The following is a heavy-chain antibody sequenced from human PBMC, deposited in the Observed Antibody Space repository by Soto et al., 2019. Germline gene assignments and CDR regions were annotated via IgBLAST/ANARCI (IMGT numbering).Heavy chain of an antibody. V-gene: IGHV3-15*01. J-gene: IGHJ6*02. Sequence: EVQLVESGGGLVKPGGSLRLSCAASGFTFSNAWMSWVRQAPGKGLEWVGRIKSKTDGGTTDYAAPVKGRFTISRDDSKNTLYLQMNSLKTEDTAVYYCTTDVPAAYYYYGMDVWGQGTPVTVSS. CDR2: IKSKTDGGTT. CDR3: TTDVPAAYYYYGMDV. D-gene: IGHD2-2*01. CDR1: GFTFSNAW.